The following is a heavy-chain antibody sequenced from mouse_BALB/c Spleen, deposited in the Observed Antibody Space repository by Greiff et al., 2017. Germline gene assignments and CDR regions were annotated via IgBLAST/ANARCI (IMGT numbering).Heavy chain of an antibody. CDR1: GFSLTSYG. V-gene: IGHV2-9*02. CDR3: ARVEGYDGDYYAMDY. D-gene: IGHD2-2*01. J-gene: IGHJ4*01. Sequence: VKLMESGPGLVAPSQSLSITCTVSGFSLTSYGVHWVRQPPGKGLEWLGVIWAGGSTNYNSALMSRLSISKDNSKSQVFLKMNSLQTDDTAMYYCARVEGYDGDYYAMDYWGQGTSVTVSS. CDR2: IWAGGST.